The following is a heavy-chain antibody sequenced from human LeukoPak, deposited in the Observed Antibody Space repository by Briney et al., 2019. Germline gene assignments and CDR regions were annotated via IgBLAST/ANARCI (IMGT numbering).Heavy chain of an antibody. CDR2: IKGDGSAK. CDR1: GFAFSDSW. Sequence: PGGPLRLFCAASGFAFSDSWMTWIRQAPGKGLEWVAFIKGDGSAKKYVDSVKSRFTISRDNAKNSLFLQMNSLRAEDTAVYYCARDRGWIQHDIWGQGTMVTVSS. D-gene: IGHD5-18*01. V-gene: IGHV3-7*01. J-gene: IGHJ3*02. CDR3: ARDRGWIQHDI.